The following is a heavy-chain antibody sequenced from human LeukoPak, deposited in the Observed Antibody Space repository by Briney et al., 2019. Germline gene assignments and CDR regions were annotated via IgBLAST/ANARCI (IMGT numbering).Heavy chain of an antibody. CDR3: ASGGTNRAFDY. CDR2: IFYSGST. J-gene: IGHJ4*02. D-gene: IGHD1-14*01. V-gene: IGHV4-59*01. Sequence: SETLSLTCTVSGGSISSYYWSWIRQPPGKGLEWIGYIFYSGSTNYNPSLKSRVTISVDTSKNQFSLKLTSVTAADTAVYYCASGGTNRAFDYWGQGTLVTVSS. CDR1: GGSISSYY.